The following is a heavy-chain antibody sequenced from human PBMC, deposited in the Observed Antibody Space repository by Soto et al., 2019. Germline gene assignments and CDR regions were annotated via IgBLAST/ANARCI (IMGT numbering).Heavy chain of an antibody. D-gene: IGHD1-26*01. CDR1: GYTFTGYY. J-gene: IGHJ4*02. Sequence: DSVKVCFKGSGYTFTGYYMHWVRQAPGQGLEWMGWINPNSGGTNYAQKFQGRVTMTRDTSISTAYMELSRLRSDDAAVSYCARGEYLSGSTYEGLDGWGQATLVTVTS. CDR3: ARGEYLSGSTYEGLDG. CDR2: INPNSGGT. V-gene: IGHV1-2*02.